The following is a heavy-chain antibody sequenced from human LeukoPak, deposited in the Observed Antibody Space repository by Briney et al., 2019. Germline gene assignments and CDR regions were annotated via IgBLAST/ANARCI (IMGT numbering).Heavy chain of an antibody. D-gene: IGHD6-13*01. J-gene: IGHJ6*02. Sequence: ASVKVSCKASGYTFTSYGISWVRQAPGQGLEWMGIINPSGGSTSYAQKFQGRVTMTRDTSTSTVYMELSSLRSEDTAVYYCAREIAAAGTTYYYYGMDVWGQGTTVTVSS. CDR3: AREIAAAGTTYYYYGMDV. CDR2: INPSGGST. CDR1: GYTFTSYG. V-gene: IGHV1-46*01.